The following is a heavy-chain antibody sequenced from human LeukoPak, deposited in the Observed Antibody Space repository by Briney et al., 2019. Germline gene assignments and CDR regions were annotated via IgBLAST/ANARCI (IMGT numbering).Heavy chain of an antibody. CDR2: MNPNSGNT. V-gene: IGHV1-8*01. Sequence: ASVKLSCKASGYTFTSYDINWVRHATGQGLELMGWMNPNSGNTGYAQKFQGRVTMTRNTSISTAYMELSSLRSEDTAVYYCAGHHRRSTYCDFWSGYYPPLYFDYWPQRTVVTVSS. CDR1: GYTFTSYD. CDR3: AGHHRRSTYCDFWSGYYPPLYFDY. J-gene: IGHJ4*02. D-gene: IGHD3-3*01.